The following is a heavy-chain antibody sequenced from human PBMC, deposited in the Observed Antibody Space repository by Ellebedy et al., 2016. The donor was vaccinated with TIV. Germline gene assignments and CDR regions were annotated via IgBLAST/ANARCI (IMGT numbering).Heavy chain of an antibody. V-gene: IGHV3-23*01. D-gene: IGHD6-13*01. Sequence: GGSLRLSXTASGFSFSSSWMSWVRQAPGKGLEWVSAISSSGDITFYADSVKGRFAISRDNSKKTVHLQMNSLRAEETALYYCVKRAGATVAGRAFDIWGQGTMVTVSS. J-gene: IGHJ3*02. CDR3: VKRAGATVAGRAFDI. CDR2: ISSSGDIT. CDR1: GFSFSSSW.